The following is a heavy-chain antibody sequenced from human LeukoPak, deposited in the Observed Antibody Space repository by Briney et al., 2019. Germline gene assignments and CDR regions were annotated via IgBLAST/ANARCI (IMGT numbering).Heavy chain of an antibody. CDR3: AGGWEPYDYFFDP. D-gene: IGHD5-12*01. CDR1: GSSFTDYD. J-gene: IGHJ5*02. V-gene: IGHV1-8*01. CDR2: MNPNSGNT. Sequence: ASVKISCKASGSSFTDYDINWVRQTTGQGPEWMGWMNPNSGNTDYAQNFQGRVTMTTDTSISTAYMELSGLRSEDTAIYYCAGGWEPYDYFFDPWGQGTLVIVSS.